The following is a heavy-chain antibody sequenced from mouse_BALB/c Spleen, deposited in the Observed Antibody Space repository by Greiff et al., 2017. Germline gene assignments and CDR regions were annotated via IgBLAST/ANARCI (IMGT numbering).Heavy chain of an antibody. Sequence: QVQLQQSGAELVRPGVSVKISCKGSGYTFTDYAMHWVKQSPAKSLEWIGVISTYYGDASYNQKFKGKATMTVDKSSSTAYMELARLTSEDSAIYYCARDYYGSSYFAYWGQGTLVTVSA. CDR1: GYTFTDYA. CDR3: ARDYYGSSYFAY. CDR2: ISTYYGDA. J-gene: IGHJ3*01. D-gene: IGHD1-1*01. V-gene: IGHV1S137*01.